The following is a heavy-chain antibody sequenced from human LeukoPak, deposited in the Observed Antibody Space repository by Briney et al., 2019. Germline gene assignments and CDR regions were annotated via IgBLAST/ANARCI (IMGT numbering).Heavy chain of an antibody. CDR3: ARDGTPFDF. Sequence: AGGSLRLSCAASGFTFNSYWMSWVRKAPGKGREWVANTKQDGSEKYYVDSVKGRFTISRDNAKKSLFLQMNSLRADDTAVYHCARDGTPFDFWGQGTLFTVSS. CDR1: GFTFNSYW. V-gene: IGHV3-7*01. J-gene: IGHJ4*02. CDR2: TKQDGSEK.